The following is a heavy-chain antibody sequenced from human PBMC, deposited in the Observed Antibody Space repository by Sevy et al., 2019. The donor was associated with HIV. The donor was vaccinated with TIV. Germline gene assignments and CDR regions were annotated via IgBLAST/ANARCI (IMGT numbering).Heavy chain of an antibody. J-gene: IGHJ3*02. CDR1: GFTFSSYW. CDR3: ARQSGILDVDTAMPDAFDI. V-gene: IGHV3-7*01. CDR2: IKQDGSEK. D-gene: IGHD5-18*01. Sequence: VGSLRLSCAASGFTFSSYWMSWVRQAPGKGLEWVANIKQDGSEKYYVDSVKGRFSISGDNAKNSLYLQMNSLRVEDTAMYYCARQSGILDVDTAMPDAFDIWGQGTMVTVS.